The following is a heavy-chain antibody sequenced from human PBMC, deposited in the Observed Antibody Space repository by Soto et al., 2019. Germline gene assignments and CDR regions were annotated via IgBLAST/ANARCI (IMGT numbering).Heavy chain of an antibody. V-gene: IGHV4-38-2*02. CDR1: GYSISSGYY. CDR2: MYHSGST. CDR3: ARDGGSYSGIDY. Sequence: SSETLSLTCAVSGYSISSGYYWGWIRQPPGKGLEWIGSMYHSGSTYYNPSLKSRVTISVDTSKNQFSLKLSSVTAADTAVYYCARDGGSYSGIDYWGQGTLVTVSS. J-gene: IGHJ4*02. D-gene: IGHD1-26*01.